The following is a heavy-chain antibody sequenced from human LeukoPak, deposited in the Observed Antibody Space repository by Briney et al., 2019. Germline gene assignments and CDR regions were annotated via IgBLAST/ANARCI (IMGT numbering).Heavy chain of an antibody. J-gene: IGHJ6*02. V-gene: IGHV4-61*01. D-gene: IGHD2-2*01. Sequence: SDTLSLTCTVSDGSVSSGIYYWSWIRQPPGKGLKWIGYIYYSGSTNYNPSLKSRVTISVDTSKNQFSLKLSSVTAADTAVYYCARGGVVVPAAIADVWGQGTTVTVSS. CDR2: IYYSGST. CDR3: ARGGVVVPAAIADV. CDR1: DGSVSSGIYY.